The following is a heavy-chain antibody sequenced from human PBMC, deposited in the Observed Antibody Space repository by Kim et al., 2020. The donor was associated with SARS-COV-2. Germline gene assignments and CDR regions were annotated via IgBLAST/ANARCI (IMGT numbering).Heavy chain of an antibody. J-gene: IGHJ5*02. CDR2: IFYSGIT. CDR3: ARHGDYYGSWFFDP. Sequence: SETLSLTCTVSSGSISGYYWSWIRQPPGKGLEWIGYIFYSGITNYNPSLKSRVTISVDTSKNQFSLKVTSVTAADTAVYYCARHGDYYGSWFFDPWGQGTLVTVSS. V-gene: IGHV4-59*08. D-gene: IGHD3-10*01. CDR1: SGSISGYY.